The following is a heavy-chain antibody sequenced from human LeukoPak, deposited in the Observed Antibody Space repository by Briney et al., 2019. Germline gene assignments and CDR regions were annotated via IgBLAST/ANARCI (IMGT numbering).Heavy chain of an antibody. J-gene: IGHJ4*02. Sequence: GASVKVSCKASGGTFSSHTITWVRQAPGQGLEWMGRIIPIDGLGNNAQKFQDRVTITADISTSTVYMEMRSLGSDDTAVYFCARERAGDSGNYWEGYFDSWGKGTLVIVSS. D-gene: IGHD3-22*01. CDR2: IIPIDGLG. CDR3: ARERAGDSGNYWEGYFDS. CDR1: GGTFSSHT. V-gene: IGHV1-69*04.